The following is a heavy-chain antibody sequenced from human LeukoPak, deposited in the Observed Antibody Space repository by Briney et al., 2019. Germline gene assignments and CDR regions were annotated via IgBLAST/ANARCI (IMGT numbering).Heavy chain of an antibody. CDR3: AKDSPYDSSTPLYDY. CDR2: LSGSGGSS. D-gene: IGHD3-22*01. J-gene: IGHJ4*02. CDR1: GFTFSSYA. V-gene: IGHV3-23*01. Sequence: GGSLRLSCAASGFTFSSYAMSWVRQAPGKGPEWVSVLSGSGGSSYYADSVKGRFTISRDNSKNTLFLQMNSLRAEDTAVYYCAKDSPYDSSTPLYDYWGQGTLVTVSS.